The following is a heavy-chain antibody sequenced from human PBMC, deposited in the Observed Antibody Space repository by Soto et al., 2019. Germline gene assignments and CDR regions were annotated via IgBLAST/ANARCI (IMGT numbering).Heavy chain of an antibody. D-gene: IGHD1-1*01. CDR2: VSPKSGNT. J-gene: IGHJ1*01. CDR3: ARGRTVSPRGPLLV. V-gene: IGHV1-18*01. Sequence: QIQLVQSGAEVKKPGASVKVSCKASGYNFFDYGVSGVRQAPGQGLEWMGWVSPKSGNTDYARKAQSRVTMTTDTSTRTAYMELRGLRSDDTSSYYCARGRTVSPRGPLLVWGQGTLVGVSS. CDR1: GYNFFDYG.